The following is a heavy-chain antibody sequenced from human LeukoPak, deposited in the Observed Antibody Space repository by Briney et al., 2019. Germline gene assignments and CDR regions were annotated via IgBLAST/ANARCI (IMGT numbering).Heavy chain of an antibody. CDR1: GDSISSSNYY. V-gene: IGHV4-39*07. CDR2: INHSGST. D-gene: IGHD6-19*01. J-gene: IGHJ6*02. CDR3: ARGSHDYYSSGSYYYYGMDV. Sequence: SETLSLTCTVSGDSISSSNYYWGWIRQPPGKGLEWIGEINHSGSTNYNPSLKSRVTISVDTSKNQFSLKLSSVTAADTAVYYCARGSHDYYSSGSYYYYGMDVWGQGTTVTVSS.